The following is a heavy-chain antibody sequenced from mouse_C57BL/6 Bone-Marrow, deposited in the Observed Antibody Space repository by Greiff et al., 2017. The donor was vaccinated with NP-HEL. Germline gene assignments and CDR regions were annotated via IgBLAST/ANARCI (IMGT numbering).Heavy chain of an antibody. CDR3: ARPYSNDDAMDY. V-gene: IGHV5-12*01. J-gene: IGHJ4*01. Sequence: EVMLVESGGGLVQPGGSLKLSCAASGFTFSDYYMYWVRQTPEKRLEWVAYISNGGGSTYYPDTVKGRFTISRDNAKNTLYLQMSRLKSEDTAMYYCARPYSNDDAMDYWGQGTSVTVSS. D-gene: IGHD2-12*01. CDR2: ISNGGGST. CDR1: GFTFSDYY.